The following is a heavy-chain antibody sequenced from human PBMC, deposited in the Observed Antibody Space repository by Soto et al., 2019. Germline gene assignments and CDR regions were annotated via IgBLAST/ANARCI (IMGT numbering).Heavy chain of an antibody. CDR1: GFTFSSYA. J-gene: IGHJ4*02. D-gene: IGHD6-19*01. CDR3: AKDGLGEQWLPRGYFDY. Sequence: GGSLRLSCAASGFTFSSYAMSWVRQAPGKGLEWVSAISGSGGSTYYADSVKGRFTISRDNSKNTLYLQMNSLRAEDTAVYYCAKDGLGEQWLPRGYFDYWGQGTLVTVSS. V-gene: IGHV3-23*01. CDR2: ISGSGGST.